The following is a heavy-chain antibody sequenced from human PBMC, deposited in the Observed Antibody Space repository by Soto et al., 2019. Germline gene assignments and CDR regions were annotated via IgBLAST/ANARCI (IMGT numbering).Heavy chain of an antibody. CDR1: GGSITSGAYS. Sequence: SETLSLTCAVSGGSITSGAYSWSWIRQPPGKVLEWLGYISQSGATYYNPSLERRVTISMDRSKNAFSLNLTSVTAADTAVYFCARGRGRYSSGWSWFDPWGQGILVTVSS. CDR3: ARGRGRYSSGWSWFDP. J-gene: IGHJ5*02. V-gene: IGHV4-30-2*01. D-gene: IGHD6-19*01. CDR2: ISQSGAT.